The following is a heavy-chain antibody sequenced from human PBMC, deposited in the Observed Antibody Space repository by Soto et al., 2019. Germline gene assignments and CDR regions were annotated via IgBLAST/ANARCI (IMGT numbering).Heavy chain of an antibody. J-gene: IGHJ4*02. D-gene: IGHD6-13*01. Sequence: PGGSLRLSCAASGFTFSTSWMSWVRQAPGKGLEWVANIKQDGSEKYYVDSVKGRFTISRGNSKNSLYLQMNTLRAEDTAVYYCATTGGYSSTWLLYYFDYWGQGTLVTVSS. V-gene: IGHV3-7*03. CDR3: ATTGGYSSTWLLYYFDY. CDR1: GFTFSTSW. CDR2: IKQDGSEK.